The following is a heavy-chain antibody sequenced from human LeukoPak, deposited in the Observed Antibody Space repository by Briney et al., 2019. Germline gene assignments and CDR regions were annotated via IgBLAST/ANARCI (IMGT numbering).Heavy chain of an antibody. CDR3: ARDRLWEWFGELSFDY. CDR1: GFTFSSYE. J-gene: IGHJ4*02. CDR2: ISSSGSTI. V-gene: IGHV3-48*03. Sequence: PGGSLRLSCAASGFTFSSYEMNWVRQAPGKGLEWVSYISSSGSTIYYADSVKGRFTISRDNAKNSLYLQMNSLRAEDTAVYYCARDRLWEWFGELSFDYWGQGTLVTVSS. D-gene: IGHD3-10*01.